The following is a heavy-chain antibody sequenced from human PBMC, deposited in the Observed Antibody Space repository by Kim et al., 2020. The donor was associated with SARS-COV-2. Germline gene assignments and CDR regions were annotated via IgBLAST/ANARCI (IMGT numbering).Heavy chain of an antibody. CDR2: IYYSGST. D-gene: IGHD2-2*02. V-gene: IGHV4-59*01. CDR1: GGSISSYY. Sequence: SETLSLTCTVSGGSISSYYWSWIRQPPGKGLEWEGYIYYSGSTNSNPSLKSRVTISVDTSKNQFSLKLSSVTAADTAVYYCARLSLGYCSSTSCYTAFDIWGQGTMVTVSS. CDR3: ARLSLGYCSSTSCYTAFDI. J-gene: IGHJ3*02.